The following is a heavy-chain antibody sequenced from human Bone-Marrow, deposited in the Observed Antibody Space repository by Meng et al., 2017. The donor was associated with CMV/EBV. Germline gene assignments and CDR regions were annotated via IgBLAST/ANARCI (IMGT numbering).Heavy chain of an antibody. CDR2: INPNSGGT. CDR3: ARGYAFITMVRGVIPYFDY. J-gene: IGHJ4*02. V-gene: IGHV1-2*02. CDR1: GYTFTGYY. D-gene: IGHD3-10*01. Sequence: ASVKVSCKASGYTFTGYYMHWVRQAPGQGLEWMGWINPNSGGTNYAQKFQGRVTMTRDTSISTAYMELSRLRSDDTAVYYCARGYAFITMVRGVIPYFDYWGQGPLVTIYS.